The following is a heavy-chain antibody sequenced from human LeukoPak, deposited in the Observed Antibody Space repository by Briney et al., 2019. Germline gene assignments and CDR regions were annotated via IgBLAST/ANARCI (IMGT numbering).Heavy chain of an antibody. D-gene: IGHD6-6*01. V-gene: IGHV4-4*07. CDR1: GGSISSYC. J-gene: IGHJ6*03. Sequence: PSETLSLTCTVSGGSISSYCWSWIRQPAGKGLEWIGRIYTSGSTNYNPSLKSRVTMSVDTSKNQFSLKLSSVTAADTAVYYCARVESSSSLYYYYMDVWGKGTTVTVSS. CDR2: IYTSGST. CDR3: ARVESSSSLYYYYMDV.